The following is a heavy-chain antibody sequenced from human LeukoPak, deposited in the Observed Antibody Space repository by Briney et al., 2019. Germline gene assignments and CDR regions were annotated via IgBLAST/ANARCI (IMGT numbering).Heavy chain of an antibody. CDR1: GFTFTSSA. CDR3: GTYCGGDCYRDY. Sequence: AASVKVSFKASGFTFTSSAMQWVRQARGQRLEWIGWIVVGSGNTKYAQKFQERVTITRDMSTSTTYMELSSLRSEDTAVYYCGTYCGGDCYRDYWGQGTRVTVSS. V-gene: IGHV1-58*02. J-gene: IGHJ4*02. CDR2: IVVGSGNT. D-gene: IGHD2-21*02.